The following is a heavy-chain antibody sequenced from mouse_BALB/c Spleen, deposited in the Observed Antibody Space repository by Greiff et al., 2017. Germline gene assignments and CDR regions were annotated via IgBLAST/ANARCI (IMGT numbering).Heavy chain of an antibody. CDR2: INPSSGYT. CDR1: GYTFTSYT. D-gene: IGHD1-2*01. Sequence: QVQLQQSGAELVRPGASVKMSCKASGYTFTSYTMHWVKQRPGQGLEWIGYINPSSGYTNYTQKFKGKATLTADKSSSTAYMQLSSLTSENSAVYFCARANGVRAMDYWGQGTSVTVSS. J-gene: IGHJ4*01. CDR3: ARANGVRAMDY. V-gene: IGHV1-4*01.